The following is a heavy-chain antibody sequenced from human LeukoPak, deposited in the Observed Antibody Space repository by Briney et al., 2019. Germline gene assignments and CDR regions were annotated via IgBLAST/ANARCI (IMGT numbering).Heavy chain of an antibody. Sequence: GGSLRLSCAASGFTFSSYAMSWVRQAPGKGLEWVSSINSGGDYKYYADSVKGRFTTSRDNAKNSLSLQLSSLRVEDTAIYYCARGHYDVLASSYKWTPDYWGQGTLVTVSS. J-gene: IGHJ4*02. CDR3: ARGHYDVLASSYKWTPDY. CDR2: INSGGDYK. D-gene: IGHD3-9*01. CDR1: GFTFSSYA. V-gene: IGHV3-21*01.